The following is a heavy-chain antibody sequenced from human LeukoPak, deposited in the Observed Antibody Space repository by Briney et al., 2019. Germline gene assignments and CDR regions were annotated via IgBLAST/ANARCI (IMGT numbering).Heavy chain of an antibody. CDR1: GYSISSGYY. CDR3: ARGLSSSWYWFDT. V-gene: IGHV4-38-2*02. CDR2: IYHSGST. D-gene: IGHD2-2*01. Sequence: SETLSLTCTVSGYSISSGYYWGWIRQPPGKGLEWIGNIYHSGSTYYNPSLKSRVTISVDTSKNQFSLKLSSVTAADTAVYYCARGLSSSWYWFDTWGQGTLVTVSS. J-gene: IGHJ5*02.